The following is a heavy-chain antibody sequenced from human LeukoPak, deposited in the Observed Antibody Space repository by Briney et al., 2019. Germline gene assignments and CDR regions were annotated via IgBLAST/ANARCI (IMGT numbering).Heavy chain of an antibody. V-gene: IGHV1-18*01. J-gene: IGHJ4*02. CDR3: ARDFQFLEWLQYTYFHY. CDR1: GYTFTNYG. Sequence: ASVKVSCKASGYTFTNYGISWVRQAPGQGLEWMGWISGYNGNTNYAQKFQGRLTMTTDTSTSTTYMELRSLRSDDTAVYYCARDFQFLEWLQYTYFHYWGQGTQVIVSS. CDR2: ISGYNGNT. D-gene: IGHD3-3*01.